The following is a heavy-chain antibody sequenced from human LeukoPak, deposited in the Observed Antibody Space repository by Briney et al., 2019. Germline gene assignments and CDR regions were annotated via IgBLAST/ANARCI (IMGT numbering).Heavy chain of an antibody. Sequence: GGSLRLSCAASGFTFSSYGMHWVRQAPGKGLEWVAVISYDGSNKYYADSVKGRFAISRDNSKNTLYLQMNSLRAEDTAVYYCAKDHYGSGTALDNWFDPWGQGTLVTVSS. D-gene: IGHD3-10*01. V-gene: IGHV3-30*18. CDR1: GFTFSSYG. CDR2: ISYDGSNK. J-gene: IGHJ5*02. CDR3: AKDHYGSGTALDNWFDP.